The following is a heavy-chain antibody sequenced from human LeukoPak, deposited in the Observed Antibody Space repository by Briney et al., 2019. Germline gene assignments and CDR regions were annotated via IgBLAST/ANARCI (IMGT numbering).Heavy chain of an antibody. Sequence: PSETLSLTCAVYGGSFSGYYWSWIRQPPGKGLEWIGEINHSGSTNYNPSLKSRVTISVDTSKNQFSLKLSSVTAADTAVYDRSGYYYERWFDPWGQGTLVTVSS. CDR1: GGSFSGYY. D-gene: IGHD3-22*01. CDR2: INHSGST. J-gene: IGHJ5*02. V-gene: IGHV4-34*01. CDR3: SGYYYERWFDP.